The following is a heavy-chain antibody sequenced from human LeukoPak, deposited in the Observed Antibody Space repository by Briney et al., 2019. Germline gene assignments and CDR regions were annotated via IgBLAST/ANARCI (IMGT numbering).Heavy chain of an antibody. CDR1: GGSISSSYSY. Sequence: KSSETLSLTCTVSGGSISSSYSYWGWIRQPPGKGLEWIGNIYYSGSTYYSPSLTSRVTVSVDTSENQFSLKLSSVTAADTAVYYCARELGYDAFDIWGQGTMVTVSS. D-gene: IGHD7-27*01. J-gene: IGHJ3*02. CDR3: ARELGYDAFDI. CDR2: IYYSGST. V-gene: IGHV4-39*07.